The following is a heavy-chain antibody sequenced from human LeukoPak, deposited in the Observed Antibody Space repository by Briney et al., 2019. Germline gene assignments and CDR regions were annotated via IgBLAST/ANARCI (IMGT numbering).Heavy chain of an antibody. J-gene: IGHJ4*02. V-gene: IGHV4-39*07. CDR1: GGSISSSSYY. CDR2: IYYSGST. CDR3: ARDSLSGNGNY. D-gene: IGHD4-23*01. Sequence: PSETLSLTCTVSGGSISSSSYYWGWIRQPPGKGLEWIGSIYYSGSTYYNPSLKSRVTISVDTSKNQFSLKLSSVTAADTAVYYCARDSLSGNGNYWGQGTLVTVSS.